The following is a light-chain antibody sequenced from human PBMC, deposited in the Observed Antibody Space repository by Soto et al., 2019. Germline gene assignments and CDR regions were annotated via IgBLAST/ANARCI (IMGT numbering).Light chain of an antibody. CDR3: QQYSSLWT. CDR2: GTS. V-gene: IGKV3-20*01. J-gene: IGKJ1*01. Sequence: EIVLTQSPGTLSLSPGERATLSCRASQSVSSSYLAWYQHKPGQAPRLLISGTSSRATGIPDRFSGSGSGTDFTLSISRLEPEDFAVYYCQQYSSLWTFGQGTKVDIK. CDR1: QSVSSSY.